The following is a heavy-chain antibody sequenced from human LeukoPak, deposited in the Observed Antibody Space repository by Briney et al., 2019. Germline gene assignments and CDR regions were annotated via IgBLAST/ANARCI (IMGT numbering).Heavy chain of an antibody. D-gene: IGHD6-13*01. CDR1: GFTFSSYG. Sequence: GGSLRLSCAASGFTFSSYGMHWVRQAPGKGLEWVAVIWYGGSNKYYADSVKGRFTISRDNSKNTLYLQMNSLRAEDTAVYYCAKFEHPSSSPVDYWGQGTLVTVSS. J-gene: IGHJ4*02. CDR2: IWYGGSNK. CDR3: AKFEHPSSSPVDY. V-gene: IGHV3-30*02.